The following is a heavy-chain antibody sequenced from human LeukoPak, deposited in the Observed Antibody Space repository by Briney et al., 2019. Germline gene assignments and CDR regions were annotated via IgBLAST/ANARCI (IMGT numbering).Heavy chain of an antibody. J-gene: IGHJ5*02. Sequence: GGTLRLSCAASGFTFSSYGMSWVRQAPGKGLEWVSAISGSGGSTYYADSVKGRFTISRDNSKNTLYLQMNSLRAEDTAVYYCAKDRGVVGADSWFDPWGQGTLVTVSS. CDR2: ISGSGGST. V-gene: IGHV3-23*01. CDR1: GFTFSSYG. D-gene: IGHD1-26*01. CDR3: AKDRGVVGADSWFDP.